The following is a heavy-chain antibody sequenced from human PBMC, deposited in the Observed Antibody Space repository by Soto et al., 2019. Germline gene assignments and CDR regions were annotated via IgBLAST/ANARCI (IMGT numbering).Heavy chain of an antibody. CDR2: ISGYNGDT. J-gene: IGHJ4*02. CDR3: ARDRDGYNRAFDD. CDR1: GYTFTNYG. V-gene: IGHV1-18*01. D-gene: IGHD5-12*01. Sequence: QVQLVQSGAEVKKPGASVKVSCKASGYTFTNYGISWVRQAPGQGLEWMGWISGYNGDTNNAQMLQGRVTLTADTSTSTAYMELRSLRSDDTAVYYCARDRDGYNRAFDDWGQGTLVTVSS.